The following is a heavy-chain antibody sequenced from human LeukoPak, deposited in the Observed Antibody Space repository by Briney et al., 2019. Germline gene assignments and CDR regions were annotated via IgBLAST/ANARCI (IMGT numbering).Heavy chain of an antibody. CDR2: IYYSGST. J-gene: IGHJ5*02. V-gene: IGHV4-59*01. CDR3: ASPPFSSSGWFDP. CDR1: GGSISSYY. D-gene: IGHD6-6*01. Sequence: SETLSLTCTVSGGSISSYYWSRIRQPPGKGLEWIGYIYYSGSTNYNPSLKSRVTISVDTSKNQFSLKLSSVTAADTAVYYCASPPFSSSGWFDPWGQGTLVTVSS.